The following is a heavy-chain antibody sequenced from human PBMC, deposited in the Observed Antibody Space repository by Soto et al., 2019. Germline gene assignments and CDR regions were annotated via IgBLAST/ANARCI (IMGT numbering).Heavy chain of an antibody. V-gene: IGHV3-23*01. CDR3: AKSPTTYYYYAMDV. CDR2: IVGSGGTT. J-gene: IGHJ6*02. Sequence: GGSLRLSCAASGFPFNYYAMTWVRQAPGMGLELVSAIVGSGGTTYYADSVKGRFTISRDNSKNTLYLQMNSLRPGDTAVYYCAKSPTTYYYYAMDVWGQGTTVTVSS. CDR1: GFPFNYYA.